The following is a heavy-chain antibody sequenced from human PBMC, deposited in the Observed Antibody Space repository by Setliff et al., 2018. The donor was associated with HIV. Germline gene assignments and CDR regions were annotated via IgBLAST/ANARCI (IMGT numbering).Heavy chain of an antibody. CDR2: VSGSGTAT. CDR1: GFTFSSFA. D-gene: IGHD3-16*02. Sequence: GGSLRLSCGASGFTFSSFAMNWVRHAPGKGLEWVSAVSGSGTATEYADSVKGRFTISRDNSKNALYLEMNNLRAEDTAIYYCAKDSGVWGSYQDVWGKGTTVTVSS. J-gene: IGHJ6*04. V-gene: IGHV3-23*01. CDR3: AKDSGVWGSYQDV.